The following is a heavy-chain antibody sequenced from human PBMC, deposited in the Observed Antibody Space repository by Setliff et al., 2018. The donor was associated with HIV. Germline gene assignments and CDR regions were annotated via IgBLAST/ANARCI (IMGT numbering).Heavy chain of an antibody. V-gene: IGHV3-30*04. Sequence: ASGGTFSSYAMHWVRQAPGKGLEWVAVLSYDGNNKYYAESVEGRFTISRDNSKKTLYLQMNALRVEDTGVYYCTSEDKVTRTVTYYFDYWGQGTLVTVSS. CDR2: LSYDGNNK. CDR1: GGTFSSYA. CDR3: TSEDKVTRTVTYYFDY. J-gene: IGHJ4*02. D-gene: IGHD4-17*01.